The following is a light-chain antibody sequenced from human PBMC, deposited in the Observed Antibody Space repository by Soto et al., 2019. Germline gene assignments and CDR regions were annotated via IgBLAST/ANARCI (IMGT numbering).Light chain of an antibody. CDR3: QKSYSTP. Sequence: DIQMTRSPSCLSASVVAVGGIICRASQSISSYLNWDQRKPGKALKVLIYAASSLQSGVPSRFSGSGSGTDFTLTISSLQPEDFATYYCQKSYSTPFGPGTKVDIK. CDR1: QSISSY. J-gene: IGKJ3*01. CDR2: AAS. V-gene: IGKV1-39*01.